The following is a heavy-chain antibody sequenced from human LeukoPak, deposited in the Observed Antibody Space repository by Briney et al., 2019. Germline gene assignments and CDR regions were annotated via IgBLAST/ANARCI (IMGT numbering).Heavy chain of an antibody. Sequence: GGSLRLSCAASGFTFSTYWMHWVRQAPGKGLVWVSGTNSNGRSTSYADSVKGRLTISRDNAKNTLYLQMDSLRAEDTAVYYCAKVGSGSYYYGSGSSHHFDYWGQGTLVTVSS. J-gene: IGHJ4*02. CDR2: TNSNGRST. CDR1: GFTFSTYW. D-gene: IGHD3-10*01. V-gene: IGHV3-74*01. CDR3: AKVGSGSYYYGSGSSHHFDY.